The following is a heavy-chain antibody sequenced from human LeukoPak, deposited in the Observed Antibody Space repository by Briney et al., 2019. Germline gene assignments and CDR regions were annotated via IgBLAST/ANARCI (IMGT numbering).Heavy chain of an antibody. Sequence: GASVKVSCKASGYTFTSYGISWVRQAPGQGLEWMGWISAYNGNTNYAQKLQGRVTMTRDTSTSTVYMELSSLRSEDTAVYYCARAVGTGDSDYYFDYWGQGTLVTVSS. V-gene: IGHV1-18*01. CDR3: ARAVGTGDSDYYFDY. CDR2: ISAYNGNT. CDR1: GYTFTSYG. J-gene: IGHJ4*02. D-gene: IGHD2-21*02.